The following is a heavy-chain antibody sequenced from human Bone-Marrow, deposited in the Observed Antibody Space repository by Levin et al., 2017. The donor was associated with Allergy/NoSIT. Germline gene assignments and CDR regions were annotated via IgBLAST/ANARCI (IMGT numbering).Heavy chain of an antibody. V-gene: IGHV3-9*01. CDR3: AKDGRAAGEGLVTYYYYYGLDG. CDR2: IAWNSASR. CDR1: GFKFDDHA. D-gene: IGHD3-10*01. Sequence: GGSLRLSCAASGFKFDDHAMHWVRQVPGKGLEWVAGIAWNSASRSYSDSVKGRFTISRDNAKKSLYLEMNSLRLGDTALYYCAKDGRAAGEGLVTYYYYYGLDGWGHGTTVTVSS. J-gene: IGHJ6*02.